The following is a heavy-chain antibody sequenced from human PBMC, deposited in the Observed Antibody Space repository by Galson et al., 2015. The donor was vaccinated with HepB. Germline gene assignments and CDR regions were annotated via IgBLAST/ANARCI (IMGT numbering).Heavy chain of an antibody. CDR1: GFTFSSYA. D-gene: IGHD1-26*01. V-gene: IGHV3-23*01. CDR2: ISGSGGST. J-gene: IGHJ4*02. Sequence: SLRLSCAASGFTFSSYAMSWVRQAPGKGLEWVSAISGSGGSTYYADSVKGRFTISRDNPKNTLYLQMNSLRAEDTAVYYCARRSSGNSFDYWGRGTLVTVSS. CDR3: ARRSSGNSFDY.